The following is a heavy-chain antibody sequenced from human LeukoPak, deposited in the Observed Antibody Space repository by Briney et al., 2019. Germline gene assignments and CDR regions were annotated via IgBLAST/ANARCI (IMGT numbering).Heavy chain of an antibody. CDR3: ALHDYGGNSGNY. V-gene: IGHV3-74*01. CDR2: INSDGINT. J-gene: IGHJ4*02. D-gene: IGHD4-23*01. CDR1: GFTFSNYW. Sequence: GGSLRLSCAASGFTFSNYWMHWVRQAPGKGLVWVSRINSDGINTSYADSVKGRFTISRDNAKNTLNLQMNSLRAEDTAVYYCALHDYGGNSGNYWGQGTLVTVSS.